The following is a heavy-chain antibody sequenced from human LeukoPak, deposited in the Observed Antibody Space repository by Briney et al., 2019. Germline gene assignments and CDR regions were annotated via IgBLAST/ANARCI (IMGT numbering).Heavy chain of an antibody. D-gene: IGHD6-19*01. V-gene: IGHV3-23*01. CDR3: AKCSGWYYYYGMDV. Sequence: PGGSLRLSCAASGFTFSSYAMSWVRQAPGKGLEWVSAISGSGGSTYYADSVKGRFTISRDNSKNTLYLQMNSLRAEDTAVYCCAKCSGWYYYYGMDVWGRGTTVTVSS. CDR1: GFTFSSYA. CDR2: ISGSGGST. J-gene: IGHJ6*02.